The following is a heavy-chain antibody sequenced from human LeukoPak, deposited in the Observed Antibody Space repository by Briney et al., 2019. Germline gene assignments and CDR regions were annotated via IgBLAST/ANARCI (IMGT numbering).Heavy chain of an antibody. CDR3: ASDSNPGSGSYYKVAKDY. J-gene: IGHJ4*02. CDR1: GFTFSNYW. CDR2: IKQDGSEK. V-gene: IGHV3-7*01. D-gene: IGHD3-10*01. Sequence: PGGSLRLSCAASGFTFSNYWMTWVRQAPGKGLEWVANIKQDGSEKYYVDSVEGRFTVSRDNAKNSLYLQMNSLRAEDTAVYYCASDSNPGSGSYYKVAKDYWGQGTLVTVSS.